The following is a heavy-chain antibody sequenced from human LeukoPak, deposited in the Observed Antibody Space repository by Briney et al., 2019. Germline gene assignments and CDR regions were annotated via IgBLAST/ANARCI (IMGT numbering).Heavy chain of an antibody. Sequence: ASVKVSCKVSGYTLTELSMHWVRQAPGQGLEWMGWISAYNGNTNYAQKLQGRVTMTTDTSTSTAYMELRSLRSDDTAVYYCARDYYGSGLMGVWGQGTLVTVSS. CDR3: ARDYYGSGLMGV. D-gene: IGHD3-10*01. J-gene: IGHJ4*02. CDR2: ISAYNGNT. CDR1: GYTLTELS. V-gene: IGHV1-18*01.